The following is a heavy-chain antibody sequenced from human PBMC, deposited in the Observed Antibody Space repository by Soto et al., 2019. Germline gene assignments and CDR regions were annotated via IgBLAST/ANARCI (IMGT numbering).Heavy chain of an antibody. CDR3: ARAFSAVAGLNWFDP. CDR2: INPSGGST. V-gene: IGHV1-46*01. D-gene: IGHD6-19*01. J-gene: IGHJ5*02. Sequence: RASVKVSCKASGYTFTSYYMHWVRQAPGQGLEWMGIINPSGGSTSYAQKFQGRVTMTRDTSTSTVYVELSSLRSEDTAVYYCARAFSAVAGLNWFDPWGQGTLVTVSS. CDR1: GYTFTSYY.